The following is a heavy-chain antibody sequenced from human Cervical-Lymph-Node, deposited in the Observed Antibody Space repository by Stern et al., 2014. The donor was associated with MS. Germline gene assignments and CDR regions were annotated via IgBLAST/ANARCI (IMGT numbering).Heavy chain of an antibody. V-gene: IGHV3-33*01. Sequence: QVQLVESGGGVVQPGRSLRLSCAASGFTFSSYGMHWVRQAPGKGLEWVDVRWYDGSNQSYADSWKGRFTIARDNSKNPLYLQMNSLRAEDTAVYYCARGGGSWGYFDYWGQGTLVTVSS. D-gene: IGHD1-26*01. J-gene: IGHJ4*02. CDR1: GFTFSSYG. CDR3: ARGGGSWGYFDY. CDR2: RWYDGSNQ.